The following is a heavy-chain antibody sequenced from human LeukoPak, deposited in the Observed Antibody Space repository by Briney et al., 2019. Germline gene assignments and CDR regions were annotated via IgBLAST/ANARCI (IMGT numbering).Heavy chain of an antibody. CDR1: GGSFSGYY. CDR3: ASSSDIVVVPAAQGTNDAFDI. Sequence: PSETLSLTCAVYGGSFSGYYWSWIRQPPGKGLEWIGEINHSGSTNYNPSLKSRVTISVDTSKNQFSLKLSSVTAADTAVYYCASSSDIVVVPAAQGTNDAFDIWGQGTMVTVSS. CDR2: INHSGST. D-gene: IGHD2-2*01. V-gene: IGHV4-34*01. J-gene: IGHJ3*02.